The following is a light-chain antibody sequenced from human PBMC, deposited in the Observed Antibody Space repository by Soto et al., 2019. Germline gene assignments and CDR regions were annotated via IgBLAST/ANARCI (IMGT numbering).Light chain of an antibody. V-gene: IGKV3-11*01. J-gene: IGKJ5*01. CDR3: QQRNIWPPVT. CDR2: GAF. Sequence: EIVLTQSPATLSLSPGERATLSCRASPSVTNFLAWYQQKPGQAPRLLIYGAFNRATGIPARFSGSGSGTDFPLTISSLEPEDSAIYYCQQRNIWPPVTFAKGHDWRLN. CDR1: PSVTNF.